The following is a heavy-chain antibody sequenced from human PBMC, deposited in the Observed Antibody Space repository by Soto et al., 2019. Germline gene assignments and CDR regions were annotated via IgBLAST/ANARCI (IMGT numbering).Heavy chain of an antibody. D-gene: IGHD6-13*01. Sequence: ASVKVSCKASGYTFTSYGISWVRQAPGQGLEWMGWISAYNGNTNYAQKLRGRVTMTTDTSTSTAYMELRSLRSDDTAVYYCAREGRGAAASSWEGGNAFDIWGQGTMVTVSS. CDR2: ISAYNGNT. CDR1: GYTFTSYG. J-gene: IGHJ3*02. CDR3: AREGRGAAASSWEGGNAFDI. V-gene: IGHV1-18*01.